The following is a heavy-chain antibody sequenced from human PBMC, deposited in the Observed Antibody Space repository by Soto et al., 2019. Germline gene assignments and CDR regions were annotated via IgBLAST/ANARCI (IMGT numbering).Heavy chain of an antibody. CDR2: ISAYNGNT. J-gene: IGHJ3*02. V-gene: IGHV1-18*04. CDR1: GYTFTSYG. Sequence: ASVKVSCKASGYTFTSYGISWVRQAPGQGLEWMGWISAYNGNTNYAQKLQGRVTMTTDTSTSTAYMELRSLRSDDTAVYYCATSFPGIDAFDIWGQGTMVTVSS. CDR3: ATSFPGIDAFDI. D-gene: IGHD6-13*01.